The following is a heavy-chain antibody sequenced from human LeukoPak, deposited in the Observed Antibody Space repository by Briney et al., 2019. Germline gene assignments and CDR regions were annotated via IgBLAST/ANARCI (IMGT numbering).Heavy chain of an antibody. CDR3: ASLWDYIKTGDYMDV. V-gene: IGHV4-59*01. D-gene: IGHD4-11*01. J-gene: IGHJ6*03. Sequence: SETLSLTCTVSGGSISSYYWSWIRQPPGKGLEWIGYIYYSGSTNYNPSLKSRVTISVDTSKNQFSLTLSSVTAADTTVYYCASLWDYIKTGDYMDVWGKGTTVTVSS. CDR2: IYYSGST. CDR1: GGSISSYY.